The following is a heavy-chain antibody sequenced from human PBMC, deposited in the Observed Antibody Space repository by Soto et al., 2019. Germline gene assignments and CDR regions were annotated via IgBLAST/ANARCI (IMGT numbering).Heavy chain of an antibody. CDR3: ARWITMVRGVIDSPGDAFDI. Sequence: PSETLSLTCAVSGGSISSSNWWSWVRQSPGKGLEWIGEIYHSGSTNYNPSLKSRVTISIDKSKNQFSLNLSSVTAADTAVYYCARWITMVRGVIDSPGDAFDIWGQGTMVTVSS. V-gene: IGHV4-4*02. J-gene: IGHJ3*02. CDR1: GGSISSSNW. CDR2: IYHSGST. D-gene: IGHD3-10*01.